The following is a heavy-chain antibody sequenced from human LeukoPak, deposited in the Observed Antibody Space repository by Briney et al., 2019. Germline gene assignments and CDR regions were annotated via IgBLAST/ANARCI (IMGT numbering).Heavy chain of an antibody. CDR3: ARDDGSMYY. J-gene: IGHJ4*02. D-gene: IGHD5-24*01. CDR2: IYYSGST. Sequence: PSETLSLTCTVAGGFISSSSYYWGWIRQPPGKGLEWIGNIYYSGSTYYNPSLKSRVTISVDKSKNQFSLKLSSVTAADTAVYYCARDDGSMYYWGQGTLVTVSS. CDR1: GGFISSSSYY. V-gene: IGHV4-39*07.